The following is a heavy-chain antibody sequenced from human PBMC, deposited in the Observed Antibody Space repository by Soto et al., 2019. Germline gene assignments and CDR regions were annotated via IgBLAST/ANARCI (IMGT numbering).Heavy chain of an antibody. CDR1: GFTFSNYG. CDR2: IGSITSIT. V-gene: IGHV3-48*01. J-gene: IGHJ4*02. Sequence: GGSLRLSCAVSGFTFSNYGMNWVRQAPGKGLEWVSYIGSITSITAYADSVKGRFTISRDNAKNTLYLQMNSLRVEDTAVYYCTRDPGTGYYDSSGYYYDWGQGTLVTV. CDR3: TRDPGTGYYDSSGYYYD. D-gene: IGHD3-22*01.